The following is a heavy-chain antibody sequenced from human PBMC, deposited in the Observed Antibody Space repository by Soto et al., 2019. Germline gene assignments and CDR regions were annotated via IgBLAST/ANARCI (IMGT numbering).Heavy chain of an antibody. CDR1: GGTFSSYA. D-gene: IGHD4-4*01. CDR3: ARDHGATDAMFDP. J-gene: IGHJ5*02. V-gene: IGHV1-69*01. Sequence: QVQLVQSGAEVKKPWSSVKVSCKASGGTFSSYAISWVRQAPGQGLEWMGGIIPLFGTANYAQKFQGRVTITADESTSTADMELSSLRSEDTAVYFCARDHGATDAMFDPWGQGTLVTVSS. CDR2: IIPLFGTA.